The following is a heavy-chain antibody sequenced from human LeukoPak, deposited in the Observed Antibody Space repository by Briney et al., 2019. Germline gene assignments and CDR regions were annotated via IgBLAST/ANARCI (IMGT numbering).Heavy chain of an antibody. V-gene: IGHV4-34*01. J-gene: IGHJ4*02. Sequence: PSETLSLTCAVYGGSFSGYYWSWIRQPPGKGLEWIGEINHSGSTNYNPSLKSRVTISVDTSKNQFSLKLSSVTAADTAVYYCARGRDGPRGYFDYWGQGTLVTVSS. CDR1: GGSFSGYY. CDR2: INHSGST. D-gene: IGHD3-16*01. CDR3: ARGRDGPRGYFDY.